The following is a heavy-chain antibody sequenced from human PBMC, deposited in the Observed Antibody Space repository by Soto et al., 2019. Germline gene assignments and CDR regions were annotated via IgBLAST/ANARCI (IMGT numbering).Heavy chain of an antibody. D-gene: IGHD3-10*01. Sequence: EVRLLESGGGLVQPGGSLRLSCAASGFTFSVYAMSWVRQAPGKGLEWVSGISGSGDSTHYADSVKGRFTVSRDNSKSMLYLQTNSLRAEDTAIYSCAKAIYGGFTYWGQGTLVTVSS. J-gene: IGHJ4*02. CDR2: ISGSGDST. CDR3: AKAIYGGFTY. CDR1: GFTFSVYA. V-gene: IGHV3-23*01.